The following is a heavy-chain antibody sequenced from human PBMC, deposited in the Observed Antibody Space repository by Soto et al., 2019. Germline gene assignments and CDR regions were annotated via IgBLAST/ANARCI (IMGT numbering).Heavy chain of an antibody. CDR2: ISAGGSDT. V-gene: IGHV3-23*01. Sequence: EVQLLDSGGGWVQPGGSLRLSCVASGFVFSDYAMSWVRQAPGKGLEWVSAISAGGSDTYYADSVKGWFTVSRVNSESTLYLQMNTLRAEDTAIYYCASVPIWCGSSSCYTEGFDSWGQGTLVTVSS. CDR3: ASVPIWCGSSSCYTEGFDS. CDR1: GFVFSDYA. J-gene: IGHJ4*02. D-gene: IGHD2-2*01.